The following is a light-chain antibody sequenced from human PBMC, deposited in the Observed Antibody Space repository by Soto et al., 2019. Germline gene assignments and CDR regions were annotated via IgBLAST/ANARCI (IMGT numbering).Light chain of an antibody. CDR2: ATS. Sequence: DIQMTQSPSSLSASVGDRVTITCRASQSISSYLNWYQQKPGKAPNLLIHATSSLESGVPSRFSGSGSGTDYTLTISSLQPEDFATYYCQQSYSAPPTFGQGTKVDIK. CDR3: QQSYSAPPT. V-gene: IGKV1-39*01. J-gene: IGKJ1*01. CDR1: QSISSY.